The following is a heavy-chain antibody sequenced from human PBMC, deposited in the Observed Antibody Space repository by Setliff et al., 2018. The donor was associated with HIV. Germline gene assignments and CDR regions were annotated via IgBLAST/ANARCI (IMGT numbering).Heavy chain of an antibody. V-gene: IGHV4-38-2*01. J-gene: IGHJ4*02. CDR2: IYHSGST. Sequence: SETLSLTCAVSGYSISSAYYWGWVRQSPGKGLEWIGSIYHSGSTYYNPSLKSRVTISVDTSKNQFSLKLSSVTAADTAVYYCARGTGSYGSDYWGQGTLVTVSS. CDR3: ARGTGSYGSDY. CDR1: GYSISSAYY. D-gene: IGHD5-18*01.